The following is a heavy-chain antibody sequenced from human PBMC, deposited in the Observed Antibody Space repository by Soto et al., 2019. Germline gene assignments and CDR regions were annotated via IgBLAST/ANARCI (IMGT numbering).Heavy chain of an antibody. CDR3: ASYYYDSSGYYYLDY. D-gene: IGHD3-22*01. J-gene: IGHJ4*02. CDR1: GGSISSYY. Sequence: PWETLSLTCTVSGGSISSYYWSWIRQPPGKGLEWIGYIYYSGSTNYNPSLKSRVTISVDTSKNQFSLKLSSVTAADTAVYYCASYYYDSSGYYYLDYWGQGTLVTVSS. V-gene: IGHV4-59*01. CDR2: IYYSGST.